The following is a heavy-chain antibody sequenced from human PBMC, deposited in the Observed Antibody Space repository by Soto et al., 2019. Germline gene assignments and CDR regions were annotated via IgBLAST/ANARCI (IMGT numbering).Heavy chain of an antibody. J-gene: IGHJ4*02. Sequence: EVQLLESGGGLVQPGGSLRLSCAASGFTFSSYAMSWVRQAPGKGLEWVSAISGSGGSTYYADSVKGRFTISRDNSKNTLYLQMNSLRAEDTAVYYCAKDKGREDIVVVVAANSFDYWGQGSLVTVSS. D-gene: IGHD2-15*01. V-gene: IGHV3-23*01. CDR3: AKDKGREDIVVVVAANSFDY. CDR1: GFTFSSYA. CDR2: ISGSGGST.